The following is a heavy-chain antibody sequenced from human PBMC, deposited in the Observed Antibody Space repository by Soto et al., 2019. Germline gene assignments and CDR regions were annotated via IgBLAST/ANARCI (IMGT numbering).Heavy chain of an antibody. CDR3: ARYVWSGPRYVLDP. CDR2: IYYSGST. J-gene: IGHJ5*02. CDR1: GGSISSYY. V-gene: IGHV4-59*01. Sequence: SETXSLTCTVSGGSISSYYWSWIRQPPGKGLEWIGYIYYSGSTNYNPSLKSRVTISVDTSKNQFSLKLSSVTAADTAVYYCARYVWSGPRYVLDPWGQGTLVTVSS. D-gene: IGHD3-3*01.